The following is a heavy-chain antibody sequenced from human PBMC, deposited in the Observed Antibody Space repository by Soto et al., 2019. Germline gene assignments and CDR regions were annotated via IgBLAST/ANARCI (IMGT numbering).Heavy chain of an antibody. D-gene: IGHD1-26*01. V-gene: IGHV3-30*18. CDR1: GFTFSSYG. J-gene: IGHJ4*02. CDR3: AKEGGLSGSYYISSSYYFDY. CDR2: ISYDGSNT. Sequence: QVQLVESGGGVVQPGRSLRLSCVASGFTFSSYGMHWVRQAPCNGLEWVAIISYDGSNTYYADSVKGRFTISRDNSKNTLYLQMNSLRAEDTSVYYCAKEGGLSGSYYISSSYYFDYWGQGTLVTVSS.